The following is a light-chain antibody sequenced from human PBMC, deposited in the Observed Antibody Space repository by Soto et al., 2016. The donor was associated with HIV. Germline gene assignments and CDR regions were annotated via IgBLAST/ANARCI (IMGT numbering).Light chain of an antibody. CDR1: QSIKTW. CDR2: KAS. Sequence: DIQMTQPPSTLSASVGDRVTIACRASQSIKTWLAWFQQKPGKAPKLLIYKASTLESGVPSRFSGSGSGTEFTLTISSLQPDDFAIYYCQHYNSYSGTFGQGTKVEIK. CDR3: QHYNSYSGT. V-gene: IGKV1-5*03. J-gene: IGKJ1*01.